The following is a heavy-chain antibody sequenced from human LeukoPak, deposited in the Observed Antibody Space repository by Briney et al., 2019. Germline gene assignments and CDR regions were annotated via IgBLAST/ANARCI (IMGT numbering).Heavy chain of an antibody. D-gene: IGHD1-26*01. Sequence: SVKVSCKASGYTFTYRYLHWVRQAPGQALEWMGWITPFNGNTNYAQKFQDRVTITRDRSMSTAYMELSSLRSEDTAMYYCAGGKEYYFDYWGQGTLVTVSS. CDR3: AGGKEYYFDY. V-gene: IGHV1-45*02. CDR1: GYTFTYRY. CDR2: ITPFNGNT. J-gene: IGHJ4*02.